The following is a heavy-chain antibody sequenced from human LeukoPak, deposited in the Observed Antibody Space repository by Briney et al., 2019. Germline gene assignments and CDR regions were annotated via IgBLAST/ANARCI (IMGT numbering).Heavy chain of an antibody. Sequence: ASVKVSCKASGYTFTSYAMNWVRQAPGQGLEWMGWINTNTGNPTYAQGFTGRFVFSLDTSVSTAYLQISSLKAEDTAVYYCARGVVFVSANPHYYYYYMDVWGKGTTVTVSS. V-gene: IGHV7-4-1*02. CDR2: INTNTGNP. D-gene: IGHD2-15*01. CDR1: GYTFTSYA. J-gene: IGHJ6*03. CDR3: ARGVVFVSANPHYYYYYMDV.